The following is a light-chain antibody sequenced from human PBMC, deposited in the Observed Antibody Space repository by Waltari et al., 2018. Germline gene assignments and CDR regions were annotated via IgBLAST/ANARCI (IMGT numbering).Light chain of an antibody. V-gene: IGLV4-69*01. Sequence: QIVLTQSPSAFASLGAPVQLTCTLSTGTSDYAIALHQQQPERGPRYLWKLNSDGSHTMGDGIPYRFSGSSSGAERYLTISSLQSEDEAAYYCQTWGSGTVIFGGGTQLTVL. CDR1: TGTSDYA. J-gene: IGLJ2*01. CDR3: QTWGSGTVI. CDR2: LNSDGSH.